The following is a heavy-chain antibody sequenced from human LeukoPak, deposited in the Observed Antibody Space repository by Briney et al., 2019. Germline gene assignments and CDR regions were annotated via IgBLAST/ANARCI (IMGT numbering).Heavy chain of an antibody. J-gene: IGHJ4*02. D-gene: IGHD3-16*01. CDR1: GFTFSSYA. V-gene: IGHV3-30*04. Sequence: GGSLRLSCAASGFTFSSYAMHWVRQAPGKGLEWVAVISYDGSNKYYADSVKGRFTISRDNSKNTLYLQMNSLRAEDTAVYYCAKANPWGDWGQGTLVTVSS. CDR3: AKANPWGD. CDR2: ISYDGSNK.